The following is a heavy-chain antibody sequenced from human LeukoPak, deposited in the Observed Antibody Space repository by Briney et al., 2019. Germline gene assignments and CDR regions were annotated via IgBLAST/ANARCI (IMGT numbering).Heavy chain of an antibody. V-gene: IGHV3-30*09. J-gene: IGHJ4*02. CDR2: ISYDGSNK. Sequence: PGGSLRLSCAASGFTFSSYAMHWVRQAPGKGLEWVAVISYDGSNKYYADSVKGRFAISRVNSKNTLYLQMNSLRAEDTAVYYCARDPYDSSGYFDYWGQGTLVTVSS. D-gene: IGHD3-22*01. CDR3: ARDPYDSSGYFDY. CDR1: GFTFSSYA.